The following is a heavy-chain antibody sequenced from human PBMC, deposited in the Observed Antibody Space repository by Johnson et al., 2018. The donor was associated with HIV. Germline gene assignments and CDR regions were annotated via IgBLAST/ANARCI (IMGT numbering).Heavy chain of an antibody. CDR1: GFTFSSYA. D-gene: IGHD3-16*01. CDR3: AREDTPFGSPHEGDAFDI. J-gene: IGHJ3*02. CDR2: ISYDGSNK. Sequence: VQLVESGGGVVQPGRSLRLSCAASGFTFSSYAMHWVRQAPGKGLEWVAVISYDGSNKYYADSVKGRFTISRDNSKNTLYLQMNSLRVEDTAVYYCAREDTPFGSPHEGDAFDIWGQGTRVTVFS. V-gene: IGHV3-30*14.